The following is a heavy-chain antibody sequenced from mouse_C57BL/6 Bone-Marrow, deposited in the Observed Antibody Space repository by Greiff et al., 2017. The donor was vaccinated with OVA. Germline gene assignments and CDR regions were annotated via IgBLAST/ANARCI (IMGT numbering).Heavy chain of an antibody. V-gene: IGHV5-9-1*02. CDR2: ISSGGDYI. CDR3: TREGYSYPGYFDV. J-gene: IGHJ1*03. CDR1: GFTFSSYA. Sequence: EVMLVESGEGLVKPGGSLKLSCAASGFTFSSYAMSWVRQTPEKRLEWVAYISSGGDYIYYADTVKGRFTISRDNARNTLYLQMSSLKSEDTAMYYCTREGYSYPGYFDVWGTGTTVTVSS. D-gene: IGHD1-1*01.